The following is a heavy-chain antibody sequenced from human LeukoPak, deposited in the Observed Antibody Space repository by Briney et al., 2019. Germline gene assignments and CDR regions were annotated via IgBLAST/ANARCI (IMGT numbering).Heavy chain of an antibody. CDR3: VSRNYGSSPFDY. CDR2: ISSDGSNT. D-gene: IGHD4-17*01. CDR1: GFTFSGYW. J-gene: IGHJ4*02. Sequence: PGGSLRLSCAASGFTFSGYWMHWVRQAPGKGLAWVSRISSDGSNTNYADSVKGRFTISRDNAKNTLYLQMDSLTAEDTAVYYCVSRNYGSSPFDYWGQGTLVTVSS. V-gene: IGHV3-74*01.